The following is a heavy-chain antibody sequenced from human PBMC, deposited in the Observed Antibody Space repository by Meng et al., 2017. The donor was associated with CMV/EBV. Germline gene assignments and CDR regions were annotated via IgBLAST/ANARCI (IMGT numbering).Heavy chain of an antibody. Sequence: GESLKISCAASGFTFSSYAMHWVRQAPGKGLEWVAVISYDGGNKYYADSVKGRFTISRDNSKNTLYLQMNSLRAEDTAVYYCAREYSSGWRRYYYGMDVWGQGTTVTVSS. CDR3: AREYSSGWRRYYYGMDV. CDR1: GFTFSSYA. CDR2: ISYDGGNK. J-gene: IGHJ6*02. D-gene: IGHD6-19*01. V-gene: IGHV3-30*04.